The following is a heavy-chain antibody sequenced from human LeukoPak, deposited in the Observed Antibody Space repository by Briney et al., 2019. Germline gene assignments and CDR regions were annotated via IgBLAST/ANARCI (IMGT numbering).Heavy chain of an antibody. J-gene: IGHJ4*02. CDR1: GFTVSSNY. D-gene: IGHD2-15*01. V-gene: IGHV3-53*01. CDR3: SQTGSFYFPFDY. Sequence: GGSLRLSCAASGFTVSSNYMSWVRQAPGKGLEWVSLIYSGGSAYYTDSVKGRFTVSRDKSKHTLYLELNSLRADDTAVYYCSQTGSFYFPFDYRGQGILVTVSS. CDR2: IYSGGSA.